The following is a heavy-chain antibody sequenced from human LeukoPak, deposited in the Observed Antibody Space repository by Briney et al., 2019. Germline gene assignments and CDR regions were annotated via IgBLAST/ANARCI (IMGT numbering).Heavy chain of an antibody. CDR1: GFTFSSYS. D-gene: IGHD3-10*01. CDR3: ARVEGYYGSGPQGVGYYYYYGMDV. CDR2: ISSSSSYI. J-gene: IGHJ6*02. Sequence: PGGSLRLSCAASGFTFSSYSMNWVRQAPGKGLEWVSSISSSSSYIYYADSVKGRFTISRDNAKNSLYLQMNSLRAEDTAVYYCARVEGYYGSGPQGVGYYYYYGMDVWGQGTTVTVSS. V-gene: IGHV3-21*01.